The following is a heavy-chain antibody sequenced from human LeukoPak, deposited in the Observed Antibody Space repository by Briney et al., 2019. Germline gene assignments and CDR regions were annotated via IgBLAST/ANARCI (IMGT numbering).Heavy chain of an antibody. J-gene: IGHJ4*02. CDR2: ISYDGSNK. CDR3: AKDAATTSYYFDY. Sequence: SGGSLRLSCAAAGFTFSSYGMHWVRQAPGKGLEWVAVISYDGSNKYYADSVKGRFTISRDNSKNTLYLQMNSLRAEDTAVYYCAKDAATTSYYFDYWGQGTLVTVSS. D-gene: IGHD4-17*01. V-gene: IGHV3-30*18. CDR1: GFTFSSYG.